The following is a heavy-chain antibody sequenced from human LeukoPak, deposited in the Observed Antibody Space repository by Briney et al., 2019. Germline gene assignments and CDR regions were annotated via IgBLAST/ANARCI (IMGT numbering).Heavy chain of an antibody. J-gene: IGHJ5*02. CDR2: IIPILGIA. D-gene: IGHD3-22*01. V-gene: IGHV1-69*04. CDR3: ARDPMKYYYDSSGYYYMGWFDP. Sequence: SVEVSCKASGGTFSSYAISWVRQAPGQGLEWMGRIIPILGIANYAQKFQGRVTITADKSTSTAYMELSSLRSEDTAVYYCARDPMKYYYDSSGYYYMGWFDPWGQGTLVTVSS. CDR1: GGTFSSYA.